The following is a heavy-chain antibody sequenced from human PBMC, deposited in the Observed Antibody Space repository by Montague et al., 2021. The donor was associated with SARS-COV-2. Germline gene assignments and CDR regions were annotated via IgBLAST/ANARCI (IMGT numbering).Heavy chain of an antibody. V-gene: IGHV3-7*03. CDR1: GFTFSSYW. D-gene: IGHD2-21*02. CDR3: ARAASWAYCGGDCFFDAFDT. CDR2: IKQDGSEK. J-gene: IGHJ3*02. Sequence: FLRLSCAASGFTFSSYWMSWVRQAPGKGLEWVANIKQDGSEKYYVDSVKGRFTISRDNAKNSLYLQMNSLRAEDTAVYYCARAASWAYCGGDCFFDAFDTWGQGTMVTVSS.